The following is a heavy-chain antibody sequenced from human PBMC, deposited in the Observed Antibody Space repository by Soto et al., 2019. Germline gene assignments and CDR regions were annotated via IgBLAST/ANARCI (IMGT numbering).Heavy chain of an antibody. D-gene: IGHD2-15*01. CDR2: IVVGSGNT. Sequence: QMQLVQSGPEVKKPGTSVKVSCKASGFTFTSSAVQWVRQARGQRLEWIGWIVVGSGNTNYAQKFQERVTITRDMSTSTAYMELSSLRSEDTAVYYCAAWTHCSGGSCYPRDFDYWGQGTLVTVSS. J-gene: IGHJ4*02. CDR1: GFTFTSSA. V-gene: IGHV1-58*01. CDR3: AAWTHCSGGSCYPRDFDY.